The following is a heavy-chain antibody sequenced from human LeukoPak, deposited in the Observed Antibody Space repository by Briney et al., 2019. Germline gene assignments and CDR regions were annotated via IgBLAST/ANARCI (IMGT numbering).Heavy chain of an antibody. CDR3: ASRVNAAMIEGDY. D-gene: IGHD3-22*01. Sequence: SVKVSCKASGGTFSSYAISWVRQAPGQGLEWMGGIIPIFGTANYAQKFQGRVTITADKSTSTAYMELSSLRSEDTAVYYCASRVNAAMIEGDYWGQETLVTVSS. J-gene: IGHJ4*02. CDR2: IIPIFGTA. V-gene: IGHV1-69*06. CDR1: GGTFSSYA.